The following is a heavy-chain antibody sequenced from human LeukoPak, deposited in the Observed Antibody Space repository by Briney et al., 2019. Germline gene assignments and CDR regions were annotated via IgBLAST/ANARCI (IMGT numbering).Heavy chain of an antibody. V-gene: IGHV3-23*01. CDR3: ARDDSGQSNYYYYGMDV. J-gene: IGHJ6*02. Sequence: GGSLRLSCAASGFTFSSYAMNWVRQAPGKGLEWVSAISGSGGSTYYADAVKGLFTISRDNSKNTLYLQMNILRAEETAVYYCARDDSGQSNYYYYGMDVWGQGTTVTVSS. CDR1: GFTFSSYA. CDR2: ISGSGGST. D-gene: IGHD3-10*01.